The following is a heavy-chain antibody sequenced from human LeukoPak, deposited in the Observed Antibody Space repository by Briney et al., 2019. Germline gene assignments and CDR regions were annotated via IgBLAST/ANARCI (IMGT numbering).Heavy chain of an antibody. J-gene: IGHJ4*02. V-gene: IGHV4-59*01. CDR3: ARASYDSSGYSNY. CDR2: IYYSGST. CDR1: GGSISSYY. Sequence: SETLSLTCTVSGGSISSYYWSWILQPPGKGLEGSGYIYYSGSTNYNPSLKSRVTISVDTSKNQFSLKLSSVTAADTAVYYCARASYDSSGYSNYWGQGTLVTVSS. D-gene: IGHD3-22*01.